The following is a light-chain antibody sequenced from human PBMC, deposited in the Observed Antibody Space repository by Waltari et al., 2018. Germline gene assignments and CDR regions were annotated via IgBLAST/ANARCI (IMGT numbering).Light chain of an antibody. CDR2: AAS. V-gene: IGKV1-39*01. CDR1: QNIHTY. Sequence: DIQLTQSPSSLSASVGDRVSITCRASQNIHTYLNWYQQIPGKAPRLLISAASNLQSGVPSMFSGSGSGTDFTLTVTSLHPEDFAAYYCQQSYGSPPTFGPGTKIHIK. CDR3: QQSYGSPPT. J-gene: IGKJ3*01.